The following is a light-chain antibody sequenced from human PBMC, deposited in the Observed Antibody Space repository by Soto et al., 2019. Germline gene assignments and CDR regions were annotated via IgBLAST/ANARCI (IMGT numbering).Light chain of an antibody. CDR1: SGHSNYA. V-gene: IGLV4-69*01. Sequence: QLVLTQSPSASASLGASVKLTCTLSSGHSNYAIAWHQQQSEKGPRYLMKLNSDGSHSKGDGIPDRFSGSSSGAERYLTISSLQSVDEADYSCHTWGYGIVVFGGGTKLTVL. CDR2: LNSDGSH. J-gene: IGLJ2*01. CDR3: HTWGYGIVV.